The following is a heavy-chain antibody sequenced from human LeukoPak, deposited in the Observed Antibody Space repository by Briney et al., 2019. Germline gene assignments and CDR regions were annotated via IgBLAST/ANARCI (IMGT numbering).Heavy chain of an antibody. CDR3: ASSGVGGSYHTFDY. CDR2: IIPIFGTA. Sequence: GASVKVSCKASGGTFSSYAISWVRQAPGQGLEWMGGIIPIFGTANYAQKFQGRVTITTDESTSTAYMELSSLRSEDTAVYYCASSGVGGSYHTFDYWGQGTLVTVSS. D-gene: IGHD3-16*02. CDR1: GGTFSSYA. J-gene: IGHJ4*02. V-gene: IGHV1-69*05.